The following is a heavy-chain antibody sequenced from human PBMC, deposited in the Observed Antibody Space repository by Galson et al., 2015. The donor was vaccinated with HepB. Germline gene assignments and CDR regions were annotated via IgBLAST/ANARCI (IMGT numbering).Heavy chain of an antibody. CDR1: GFTFTGYS. CDR3: TKEIGYCSGGTCYRRENYFDF. D-gene: IGHD2-15*01. CDR2: ISGSGGST. J-gene: IGHJ4*02. V-gene: IGHV3-23*01. Sequence: SLRLSCAASGFTFTGYSMTWVRQAPGKGLDWVSTISGSGGSTYYADSVKGRFTISRDNSKNTLDLQMNSLRAEDTAVYYCTKEIGYCSGGTCYRRENYFDFWGQGTLVTVSS.